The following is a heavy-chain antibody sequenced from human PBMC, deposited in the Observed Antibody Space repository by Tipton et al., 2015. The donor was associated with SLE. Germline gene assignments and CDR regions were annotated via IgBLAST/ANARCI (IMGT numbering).Heavy chain of an antibody. J-gene: IGHJ4*02. CDR1: GFTFSDYY. CDR3: AKLIRAGKPSDYFDY. Sequence: QLVQSGGGLVKPGGSLRLSCAASGFTFSDYYMSWIRQAPGKGLEWVSAISGSGGSTYYADSVKGRFTISRDNSKNTLYLQMNSLRAEDTAVYYCAKLIRAGKPSDYFDYWGQGTLVTVSS. CDR2: ISGSGGST. D-gene: IGHD6-13*01. V-gene: IGHV3-23*04.